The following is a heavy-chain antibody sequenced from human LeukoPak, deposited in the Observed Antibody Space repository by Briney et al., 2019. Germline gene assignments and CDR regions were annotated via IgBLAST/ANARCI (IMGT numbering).Heavy chain of an antibody. Sequence: PSETLSLTCTVSGYSISSGYYWGWIRQPPGKGLEWMGSIYYSGSTYYNPSLKSRVTISVDTSKNQFSLKLSSVTAADTAVYYCASGITGSVAGVYFDYWGQGTLVTVSS. CDR2: IYYSGST. D-gene: IGHD6-19*01. CDR1: GYSISSGYY. V-gene: IGHV4-38-2*02. CDR3: ASGITGSVAGVYFDY. J-gene: IGHJ4*02.